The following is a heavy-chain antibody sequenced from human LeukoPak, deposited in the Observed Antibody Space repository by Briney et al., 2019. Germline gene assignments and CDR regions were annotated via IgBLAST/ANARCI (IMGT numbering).Heavy chain of an antibody. CDR2: LDPEDGET. V-gene: IGHV1-24*01. D-gene: IGHD3-10*01. Sequence: ASVKVSCKVSGYTLTELSMHWVRQAPGKGLEWMGGLDPEDGETIYAQKFQGRVTMTEDTSTDTAYMELSSLRSEDTAVYYCATDLPPYGSGSLYPDYWGQGTLVTVSS. CDR3: ATDLPPYGSGSLYPDY. J-gene: IGHJ4*02. CDR1: GYTLTELS.